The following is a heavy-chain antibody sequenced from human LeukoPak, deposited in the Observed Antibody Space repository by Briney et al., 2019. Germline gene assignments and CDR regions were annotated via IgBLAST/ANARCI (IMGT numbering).Heavy chain of an antibody. CDR2: ISAYNGNT. Sequence: ASVTVSCKASGYTFTSYGISWVRQAPGQGLEWMGWISAYNGNTNYAQKLQGRVTMTTDTSTSTAYMELRSLRSDDTAVYYCARDAGRIAAAPPLDYWGQGTLVTVSS. V-gene: IGHV1-18*01. CDR3: ARDAGRIAAAPPLDY. CDR1: GYTFTSYG. J-gene: IGHJ4*02. D-gene: IGHD6-13*01.